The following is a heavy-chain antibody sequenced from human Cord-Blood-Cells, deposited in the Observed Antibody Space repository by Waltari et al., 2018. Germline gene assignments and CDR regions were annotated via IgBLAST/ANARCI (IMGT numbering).Heavy chain of an antibody. CDR3: AKATPQLIRFLEWLFDY. CDR1: GFTFSSYA. Sequence: EVQLLESGGGLVQPGGSLRLSCAASGFTFSSYAMSWVRQAPGKGLEWVSAISGSGGSTYHADSVKGRFTIARDNSKNTLYLQMNSLRAEDTAVYYCAKATPQLIRFLEWLFDYWGQGTLVTVSS. V-gene: IGHV3-23*01. J-gene: IGHJ4*02. CDR2: ISGSGGST. D-gene: IGHD3-3*01.